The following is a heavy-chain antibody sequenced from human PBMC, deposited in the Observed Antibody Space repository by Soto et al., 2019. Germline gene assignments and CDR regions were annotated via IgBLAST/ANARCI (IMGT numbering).Heavy chain of an antibody. V-gene: IGHV1-3*01. J-gene: IGHJ4*02. D-gene: IGHD3-10*01. CDR2: MNGGNGDT. CDR1: GCTFTSYA. CDR3: ASHPWGGHSLHN. Sequence: QVQLVQSGAEVKTPGASVTFSCKASGCTFTSYAMHWVRQAPGQSLEWIGWMNGGNGDTRYSQKVQDRVTLTRDTSASTAYMELSSLRSEDTAVYYCASHPWGGHSLHNWGQGTLVTVSS.